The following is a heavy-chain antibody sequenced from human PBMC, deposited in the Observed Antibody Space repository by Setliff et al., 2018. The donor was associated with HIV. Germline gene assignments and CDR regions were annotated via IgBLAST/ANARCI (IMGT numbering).Heavy chain of an antibody. J-gene: IGHJ6*02. V-gene: IGHV4-39*07. Sequence: PSETLSLTCTVSGGSISSSSYYWNWIRQPPGKGLEWIGSTHYSGSSYYSPSLKSRVTISLDTSKNQFSLKLSSVTAADTAVYYCARTDWARTSYYYYYGMNVWGQGTTVTVSS. D-gene: IGHD3-9*01. CDR3: ARTDWARTSYYYYYGMNV. CDR2: THYSGSS. CDR1: GGSISSSSYY.